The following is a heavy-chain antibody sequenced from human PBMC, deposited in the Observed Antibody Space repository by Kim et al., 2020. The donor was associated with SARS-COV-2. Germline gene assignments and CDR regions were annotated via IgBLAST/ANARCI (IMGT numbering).Heavy chain of an antibody. J-gene: IGHJ6*02. CDR3: ARGWSYYYYYGMDV. CDR2: INHSGST. CDR1: GGSFSGYY. Sequence: SETLSLTCAVYGGSFSGYYWSWIRQPPGKGLEWIGEINHSGSTNYNPSLKSRVTISVDTSKNQFSLKLSSVTAADTAVYYCARGWSYYYYYGMDVWGQGTTVTVSS. V-gene: IGHV4-34*01.